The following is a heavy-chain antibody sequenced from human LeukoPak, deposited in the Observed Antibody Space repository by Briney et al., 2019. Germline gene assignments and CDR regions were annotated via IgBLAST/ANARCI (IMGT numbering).Heavy chain of an antibody. CDR1: GGSISSSSCY. V-gene: IGHV4-61*02. Sequence: PSETLSLTCTVSGGSISSSSCYWSWIRQPAGKGLEWIGRIYTSGSTNYNPSLKSRVTISVDTSKNQFSLKLSSVTAADTAVYYCARDGTAAGTFDYWGQGTLVTVSS. CDR2: IYTSGST. D-gene: IGHD6-13*01. CDR3: ARDGTAAGTFDY. J-gene: IGHJ4*02.